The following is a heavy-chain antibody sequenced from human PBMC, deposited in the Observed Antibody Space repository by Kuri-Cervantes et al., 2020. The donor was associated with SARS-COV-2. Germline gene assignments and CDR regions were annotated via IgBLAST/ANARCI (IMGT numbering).Heavy chain of an antibody. CDR3: ARAFGGSYFNWFDP. CDR2: ISYDGSNK. D-gene: IGHD1-26*01. CDR1: GFTFSSYA. J-gene: IGHJ5*02. V-gene: IGHV3-30*04. Sequence: GESLKISCAASGFTFSSYAMHWVRQAPGKGLEWVAVISYDGSNKYYADSVKGRFTISRDNSKNTLYLQMNSLRAEDTAVYYCARAFGGSYFNWFDPWGPGNLVNGAS.